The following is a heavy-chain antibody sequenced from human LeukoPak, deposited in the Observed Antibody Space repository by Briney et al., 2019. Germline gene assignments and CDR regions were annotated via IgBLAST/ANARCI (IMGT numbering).Heavy chain of an antibody. CDR3: ARVPSQGDYYSMDV. J-gene: IGHJ6*03. D-gene: IGHD1-26*01. Sequence: SETLSLTCTVSGGSISRYYWSWIRQPPGKGLEWIGYIYYSGNTKYNPSLKSRVTISVDTSKNQFSLKLSSVTAADTAVYYCARVPSQGDYYSMDVSGKG. CDR1: GGSISRYY. CDR2: IYYSGNT. V-gene: IGHV4-59*01.